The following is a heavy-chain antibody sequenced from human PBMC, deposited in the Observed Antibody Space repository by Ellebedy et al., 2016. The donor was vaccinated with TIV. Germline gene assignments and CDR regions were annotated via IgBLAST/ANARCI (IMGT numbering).Heavy chain of an antibody. CDR1: GFTFSGYW. V-gene: IGHV3-7*03. J-gene: IGHJ1*01. CDR3: ARELTPCCITAAADF. CDR2: IKWDGSER. Sequence: GESLKISCEASGFTFSGYWMAWVRQAPGKGLEWVANIKWDGSERYYADSVKGRFTISRDNAKKSLYLQMDGLRDEDTAVYYCARELTPCCITAAADFWGQGTLLTVSS. D-gene: IGHD1-20*01.